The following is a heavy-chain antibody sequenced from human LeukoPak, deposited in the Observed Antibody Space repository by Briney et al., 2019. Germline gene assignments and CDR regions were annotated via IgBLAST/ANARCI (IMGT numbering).Heavy chain of an antibody. D-gene: IGHD5-24*01. J-gene: IGHJ6*02. V-gene: IGHV3-23*01. Sequence: PGGSLRLSCAASGFTFSTYAMSWVRQAPGKGLEWVSAIIGSGGSTYFADSVKGRFTISRDNSKNTLYLQMNSLQSEDTAVYFRSRSTWRYTMDVWGQGTTVTVSS. CDR1: GFTFSTYA. CDR2: IIGSGGST. CDR3: SRSTWRYTMDV.